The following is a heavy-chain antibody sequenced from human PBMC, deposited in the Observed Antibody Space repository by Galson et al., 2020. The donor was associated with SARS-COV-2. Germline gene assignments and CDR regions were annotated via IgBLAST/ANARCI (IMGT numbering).Heavy chain of an antibody. CDR2: IYYSGST. CDR1: GGSISSSSYF. Sequence: SETLSLTCTVSGGSISSSSYFWGWIRQPPGKGLEWIGSIYYSGSTYYNPSLKSRVTISVDTSKNQFSLMLSSVTAADTAVYYCARDQRGYGDCADYWGQGTRVTVSS. CDR3: ARDQRGYGDCADY. D-gene: IGHD4-17*01. V-gene: IGHV4-39*07. J-gene: IGHJ4*02.